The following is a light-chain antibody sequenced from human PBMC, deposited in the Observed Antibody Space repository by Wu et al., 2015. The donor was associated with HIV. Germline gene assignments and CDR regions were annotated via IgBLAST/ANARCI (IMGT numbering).Light chain of an antibody. V-gene: IGKV3-11*01. J-gene: IGKJ1*01. CDR3: QQRTNWLGT. CDR2: DTS. Sequence: EIVLTQSPATLSLSPGERATLSCRASQSLGSSLAWYQQKPGQAPRLLIHDTSFRAAGVPARFGGSGSATNFTLTITSLEPEDFAVYYCQQRTNWLGTFGQGTTGGSQT. CDR1: QSLGSS.